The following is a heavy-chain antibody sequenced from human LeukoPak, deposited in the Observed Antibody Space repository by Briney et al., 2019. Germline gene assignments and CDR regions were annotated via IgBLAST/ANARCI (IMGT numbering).Heavy chain of an antibody. V-gene: IGHV3-30*03. CDR3: ARSRGADFESVSRIYYHFALDV. D-gene: IGHD3-9*01. Sequence: GGSLRLSCAASGFTFGGYAMHWVRQAPGRGLETLTGISYDGNDRYYEDSVTGRVTISRDNSRNTLYLQLKSLRPEDTGVYHCARSRGADFESVSRIYYHFALDVWGQGTAVVVSS. CDR2: ISYDGNDR. CDR1: GFTFGGYA. J-gene: IGHJ6*02.